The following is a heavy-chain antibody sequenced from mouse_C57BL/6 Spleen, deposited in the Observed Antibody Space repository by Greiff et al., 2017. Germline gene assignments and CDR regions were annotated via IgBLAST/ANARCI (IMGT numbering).Heavy chain of an antibody. CDR3: ARSEDYGSSLYYFDY. CDR2: IHPNSGST. J-gene: IGHJ2*01. D-gene: IGHD1-1*01. Sequence: QVQLQQPGAELVKPGASVKLSCKASGYTFTSYWMHWVKQRPGQGLEWIGMIHPNSGSTNYNEKFKSKATLTVDKSSSTAYMQRSSLTSEDSAVYYCARSEDYGSSLYYFDYWGQGTTLTVSS. CDR1: GYTFTSYW. V-gene: IGHV1-64*01.